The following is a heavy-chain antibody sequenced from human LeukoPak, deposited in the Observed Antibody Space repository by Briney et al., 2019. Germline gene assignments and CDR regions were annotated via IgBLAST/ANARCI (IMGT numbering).Heavy chain of an antibody. D-gene: IGHD4-17*01. V-gene: IGHV4-61*01. J-gene: IGHJ4*02. CDR2: IYYSGST. CDR3: SVGDYVVDC. Sequence: PSETLSLTCSVSGGSVSSGNYYWSWIRQPPGKGLEWIGYIYYSGSTNYNPSLKSRVTISVDTSKNQFSLKLSSVTAADTAVYYCSVGDYVVDCWGQGTLVTVSS. CDR1: GGSVSSGNYY.